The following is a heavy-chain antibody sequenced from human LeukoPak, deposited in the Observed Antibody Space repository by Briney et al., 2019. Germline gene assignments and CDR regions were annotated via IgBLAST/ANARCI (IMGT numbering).Heavy chain of an antibody. CDR2: IGASGGTT. D-gene: IGHD2-2*01. CDR3: AKGAPYCMSTDSPHPFNC. CDR1: GFTFSSYA. V-gene: IGHV3-23*01. J-gene: IGHJ4*02. Sequence: GGSLRLSCAASGFTFSSYAMSWVRQAPGKGLEWVSVIGASGGTTYYADSVKGRFTISRDNSKGTLYLQMNSLRAEDTALYYWAKGAPYCMSTDSPHPFNCWGQGTLVTVSS.